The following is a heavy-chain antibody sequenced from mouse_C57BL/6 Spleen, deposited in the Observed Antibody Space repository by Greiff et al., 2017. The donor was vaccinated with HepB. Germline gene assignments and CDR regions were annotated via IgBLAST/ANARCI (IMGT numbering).Heavy chain of an antibody. V-gene: IGHV14-2*01. CDR2: IDPEDGDT. Sequence: VQLQQSGAELVKPGASVKLSCTASGFNIKDYYMHWVKQRPEQGLEWIGRIDPEDGDTKYAPKFQGKATITADTSSNTAYLQLSSLTSEDTAVYYGARSPSYDYGSSSGDFDVWGTGTTVTVSS. J-gene: IGHJ1*03. D-gene: IGHD1-1*01. CDR1: GFNIKDYY. CDR3: ARSPSYDYGSSSGDFDV.